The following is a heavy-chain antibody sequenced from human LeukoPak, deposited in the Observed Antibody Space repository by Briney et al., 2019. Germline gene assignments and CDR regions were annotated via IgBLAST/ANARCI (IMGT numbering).Heavy chain of an antibody. CDR3: AREGSGEFADI. V-gene: IGHV3-21*01. J-gene: IGHJ3*02. CDR1: GFTFSSYS. CDR2: ISSSSSYI. Sequence: GGSLRLSYAASGFTFSSYSMNWVRQAPGKGLEWVSSISSSSSYIYYADSVKGRFTISRDNAKNSLYLQMNSLRAEDTAVYYCAREGSGEFADIWGQGTMVTVSS. D-gene: IGHD3-10*01.